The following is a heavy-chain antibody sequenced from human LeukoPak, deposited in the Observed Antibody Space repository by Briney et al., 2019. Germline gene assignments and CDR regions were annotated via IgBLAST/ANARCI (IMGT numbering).Heavy chain of an antibody. CDR1: TFTFSSYT. CDR3: VRDFLGESGAGGY. CDR2: ISPSGNFK. Sequence: GGSLRLSCETSTFTFSSYTMNWVRQAPGKGLEWVSSISPSGNFKYHADSVKGRFTISRDNAENSLYMQMNSLRAEDTGVYYCVRDFLGESGAGGYWGQGTLVTVSS. J-gene: IGHJ4*02. D-gene: IGHD3-10*01. V-gene: IGHV3-21*01.